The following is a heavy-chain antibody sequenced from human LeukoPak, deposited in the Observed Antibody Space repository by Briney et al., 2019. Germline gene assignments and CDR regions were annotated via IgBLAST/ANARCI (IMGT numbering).Heavy chain of an antibody. CDR1: GFTFSDAW. Sequence: GGSLRLSCVASGFTFSDAWMSWVRQAPGKGLEWVAVISYDGSNKYYADSVKGRFTISRDNSRITLYLQMNSLRADDTAVYYCAKAHTEKYYGSIGYWGQGTQVTVSS. D-gene: IGHD2/OR15-2a*01. CDR2: ISYDGSNK. J-gene: IGHJ4*02. CDR3: AKAHTEKYYGSIGY. V-gene: IGHV3-30*18.